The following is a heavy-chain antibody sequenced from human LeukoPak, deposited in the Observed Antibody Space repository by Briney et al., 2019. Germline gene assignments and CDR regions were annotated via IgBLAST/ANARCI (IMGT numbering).Heavy chain of an antibody. CDR3: ARDRRYYDILTGTKPGGWFDP. V-gene: IGHV4-34*01. J-gene: IGHJ5*02. CDR1: GGSFSGYY. Sequence: SETLSLTCAVYGGSFSGYYWSWIRQPPGKGLEWIGEINHSGSTNYNPSLKSRVTISVDTSKNQFSLKLSSVTAADTAVYYCARDRRYYDILTGTKPGGWFDPWGQGTLVTVSS. D-gene: IGHD3-9*01. CDR2: INHSGST.